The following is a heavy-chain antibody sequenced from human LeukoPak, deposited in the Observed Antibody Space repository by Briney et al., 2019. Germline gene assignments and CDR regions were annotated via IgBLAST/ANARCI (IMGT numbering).Heavy chain of an antibody. CDR3: ARGQGTTMVRGVTKSDNWFDP. CDR2: INHSGST. V-gene: IGHV4-34*01. J-gene: IGHJ5*02. D-gene: IGHD3-10*01. CDR1: GGSFSGYY. Sequence: TSETLSLTCAVYGGSFSGYYWSWIRQPPGKGLEWIGEINHSGSTNYNPSLKSRVTISVDTSKNQFSLKLSSVTAADTAVYYCARGQGTTMVRGVTKSDNWFDPWGQGTLVTVSS.